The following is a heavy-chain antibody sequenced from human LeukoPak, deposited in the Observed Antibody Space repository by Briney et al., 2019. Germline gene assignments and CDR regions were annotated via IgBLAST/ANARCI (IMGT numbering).Heavy chain of an antibody. J-gene: IGHJ4*02. Sequence: PSETLSLTCTVSGYSISSGYYWGWIRPPPGKGLEWIGSIFHSANTYYNPSLKSRVTISVDTAKNQFSLKMSSVTAADTAVYYCARDPSNSAFKGMQGGDYWGQGTLVTVSS. CDR1: GYSISSGYY. V-gene: IGHV4-38-2*02. CDR3: ARDPSNSAFKGMQGGDY. CDR2: IFHSANT. D-gene: IGHD3-16*01.